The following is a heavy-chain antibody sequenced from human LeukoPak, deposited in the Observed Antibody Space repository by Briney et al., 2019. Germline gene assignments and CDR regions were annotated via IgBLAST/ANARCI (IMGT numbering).Heavy chain of an antibody. V-gene: IGHV4-34*01. CDR2: SNHSGNT. CDR3: ARDQDYAFDY. D-gene: IGHD4-17*01. J-gene: IGHJ4*02. CDR1: GGSFSGDY. Sequence: SETLSLTCAVYGGSFSGDYWSWIRQPPGKGLEWIGESNHSGNTNYNPSLKSRVTISVDTSKNQFSLKLSSVTAADTAVYYCARDQDYAFDYWGQGTLVTVSS.